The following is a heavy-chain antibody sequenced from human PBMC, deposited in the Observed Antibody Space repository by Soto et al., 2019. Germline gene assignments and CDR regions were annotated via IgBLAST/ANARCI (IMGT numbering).Heavy chain of an antibody. CDR1: GFTFSNSG. CDR3: ARSFEGFDL. J-gene: IGHJ2*01. D-gene: IGHD3-9*01. CDR2: ISSGGSYI. V-gene: IGHV3-21*01. Sequence: EVQLVESGGGLVKPGGSLRLSCAASGFTFSNSGMTWVRQAPGKGLEWVSSISSGGSYIYYPDSLKGRFTISRDNAKNSLYLQMSSLSAEDTAVYYCARSFEGFDLWGRGTLVTVSS.